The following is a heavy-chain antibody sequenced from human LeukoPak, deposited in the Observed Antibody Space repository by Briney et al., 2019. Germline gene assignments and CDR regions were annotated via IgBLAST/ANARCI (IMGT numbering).Heavy chain of an antibody. D-gene: IGHD5-18*01. CDR1: GFTFSSYW. Sequence: GGSLRLSCAASGFTFSSYWMSWVRQAPGKGLEWVANIKKDGSEKYYVDSVKGRFTISRDNAKTSLYLQMSSLRAEDTAVYYCARHLSGITGYTYGRGIDYWGQGTLVTVSS. J-gene: IGHJ4*02. CDR2: IKKDGSEK. V-gene: IGHV3-7*01. CDR3: ARHLSGITGYTYGRGIDY.